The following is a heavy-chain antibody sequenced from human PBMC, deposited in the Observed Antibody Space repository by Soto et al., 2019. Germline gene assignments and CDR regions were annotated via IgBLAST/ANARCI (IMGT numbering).Heavy chain of an antibody. D-gene: IGHD3-10*01. V-gene: IGHV1-18*01. CDR1: GYTFTSYG. CDR2: ISAYNGNT. Sequence: QVQLVQSGAEVKKPGASVKVSCKASGYTFTSYGISWVRQAPGQGLEWMGWISAYNGNTNYAQKLQGRVTMTTDTSTSTAYKELRSLRSDDTAVYYCARDVTMVRGVIVTPDFDYWGQGTLVTVSS. J-gene: IGHJ4*02. CDR3: ARDVTMVRGVIVTPDFDY.